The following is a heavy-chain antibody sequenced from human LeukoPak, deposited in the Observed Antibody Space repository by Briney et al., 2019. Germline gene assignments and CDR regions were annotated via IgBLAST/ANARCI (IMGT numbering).Heavy chain of an antibody. D-gene: IGHD3-22*01. CDR1: GFTFSSYW. CDR3: AKGTAGHYYDSSGYSGFGYYFDY. V-gene: IGHV3-23*01. CDR2: ISGSGGST. J-gene: IGHJ4*02. Sequence: GGSLRLSCAASGFTFSSYWMSWVRRAPGKGLEWVSAISGSGGSTYYADSVKGRFTISRDNSKNTLYLQMNSLRAEDTAVYYCAKGTAGHYYDSSGYSGFGYYFDYWGQGTLVTVSS.